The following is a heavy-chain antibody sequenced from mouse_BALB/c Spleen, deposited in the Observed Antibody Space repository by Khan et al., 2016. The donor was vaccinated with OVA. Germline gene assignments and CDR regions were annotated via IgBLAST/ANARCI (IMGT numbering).Heavy chain of an antibody. Sequence: VQLVESGAELAKPGASVKMSCKASGYTFTSYWMHWVKQRPGQGLEWIGYINPSAGYTDYNQKFKDKVTLTADKSSSTAYMQMNSLTSEDSAVYYCARDRIDYWGQGTTLTVSS. CDR2: INPSAGYT. V-gene: IGHV1-7*01. CDR3: ARDRIDY. J-gene: IGHJ2*01. CDR1: GYTFTSYW.